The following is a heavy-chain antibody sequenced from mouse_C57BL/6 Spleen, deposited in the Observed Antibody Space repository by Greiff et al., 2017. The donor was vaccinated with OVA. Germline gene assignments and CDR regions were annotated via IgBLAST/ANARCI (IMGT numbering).Heavy chain of an antibody. V-gene: IGHV1-54*01. Sequence: QVQLKQSGAELVRPGTSVKVSCKASGYAFTNYLIEWVKQRPGQGLEWIGVINPGSGGTNYNEKFKGKATLTADKSSSTAYMQLSSLTSEDSAVYFCARYDDYDGRFAYWGQGTLVTVSA. J-gene: IGHJ3*01. CDR3: ARYDDYDGRFAY. CDR2: INPGSGGT. D-gene: IGHD2-4*01. CDR1: GYAFTNYL.